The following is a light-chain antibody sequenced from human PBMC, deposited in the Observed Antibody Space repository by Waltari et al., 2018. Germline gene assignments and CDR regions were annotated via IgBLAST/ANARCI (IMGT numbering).Light chain of an antibody. Sequence: SYVLTQPPSVSVAPGQTASLACGGNKLGSISVHWYQQKPGQAPVLVVYDDSARPSGIPERFAGANSGNTATLTISRVEAGDEADYYCQVWDSNNDQVVFGGGTKLTVL. J-gene: IGLJ2*01. CDR1: KLGSIS. CDR3: QVWDSNNDQVV. V-gene: IGLV3-21*02. CDR2: DDS.